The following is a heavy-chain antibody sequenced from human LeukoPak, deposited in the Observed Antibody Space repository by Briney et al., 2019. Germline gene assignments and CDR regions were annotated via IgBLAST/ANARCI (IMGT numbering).Heavy chain of an antibody. CDR1: GGTFSSYA. V-gene: IGHV1-69*06. J-gene: IGHJ6*03. D-gene: IGHD6-6*01. CDR2: IIPIFGTA. CDR3: ARDLAARGNYYYYYMDV. Sequence: SVKVSCKASGGTFSSYAISWVRQAPGQGLEWMGGIIPIFGTANYAQKFQGRVTITADKSTSTAYMELSSLRSEDTAVYYCARDLAARGNYYYYYMDVWGKGTTVTVSS.